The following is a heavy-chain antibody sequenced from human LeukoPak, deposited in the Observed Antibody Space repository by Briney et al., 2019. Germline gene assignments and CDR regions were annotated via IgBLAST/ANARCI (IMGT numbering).Heavy chain of an antibody. CDR3: ARKHYSSGYYDY. CDR2: IYYSGST. V-gene: IGHV4-59*01. J-gene: IGHJ4*02. CDR1: GDSISSYY. Sequence: SETLSLTCTVSGDSISSYYWSWIRQPPGKGLEWIGYIYYSGSTKYNPSLKSRVTISVDTSKNQFSLKLNSVTAADTAVYYCARKHYSSGYYDYWGQGTLVTVSS. D-gene: IGHD3-22*01.